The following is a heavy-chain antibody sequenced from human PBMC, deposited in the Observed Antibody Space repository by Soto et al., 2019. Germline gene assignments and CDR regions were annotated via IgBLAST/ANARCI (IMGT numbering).Heavy chain of an antibody. CDR1: GGSIGSYY. CDR3: ARALFHSIGGPL. V-gene: IGHV4-59*01. J-gene: IGHJ4*02. CDR2: IYYSGNT. Sequence: SETLSLTCTVSGGSIGSYYWSWVRQPPGKGLEWIGYIYYSGNTNYNPSHKSRVTISVDTSKNQFSLNLRSVTAADTAVYYCARALFHSIGGPLWGQGTLVTVSS. D-gene: IGHD3-22*01.